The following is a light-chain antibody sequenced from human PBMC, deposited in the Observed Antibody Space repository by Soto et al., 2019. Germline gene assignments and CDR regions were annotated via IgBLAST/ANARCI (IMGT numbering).Light chain of an antibody. CDR3: QRYNSYPIT. J-gene: IGKJ5*01. V-gene: IGKV1-5*03. CDR1: QSISSW. CDR2: KAS. Sequence: DIQMTQSPSTLSESVGDRVTITCRASQSISSWLAWYQQKPGKAPKLLIYKASTLESGVPSRFSGSGSGTEFTLTISSLQPDDFATYYCQRYNSYPITFGQGTRLEIK.